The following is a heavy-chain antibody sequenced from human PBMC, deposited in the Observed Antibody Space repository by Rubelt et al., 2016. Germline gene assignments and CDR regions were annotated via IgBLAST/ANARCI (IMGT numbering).Heavy chain of an antibody. Sequence: QLVESGGGLVQPGRSLRLSCTASGFAFNDYAMHWVRQAPGKGLEWVSIIYSGGSTYYTDSVKGRFTISRDNSKNTLYLPMNSLRAEDTAVYYCSRTDYGDYNDAFDIWGQGTMVTVSS. V-gene: IGHV3-66*01. D-gene: IGHD4-17*01. J-gene: IGHJ3*02. CDR3: SRTDYGDYNDAFDI. CDR1: GFAFNDYA. CDR2: IYSGGST.